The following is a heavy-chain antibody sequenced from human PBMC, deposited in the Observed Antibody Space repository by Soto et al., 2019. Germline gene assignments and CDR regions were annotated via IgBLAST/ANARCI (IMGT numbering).Heavy chain of an antibody. CDR1: GFTFSSYA. CDR3: AKDSRAYYYDSSGYYFVRQTYYFDY. J-gene: IGHJ4*02. Sequence: PGGSLRLSCAASGFTFSSYAMSWVRQAPGKGLEWVSAISGSGGSTYYADSVKGRFTISRDNSKNTLYLQMNSLRAEDTAVYYCAKDSRAYYYDSSGYYFVRQTYYFDYWGQGTLVTVS. D-gene: IGHD3-22*01. CDR2: ISGSGGST. V-gene: IGHV3-23*01.